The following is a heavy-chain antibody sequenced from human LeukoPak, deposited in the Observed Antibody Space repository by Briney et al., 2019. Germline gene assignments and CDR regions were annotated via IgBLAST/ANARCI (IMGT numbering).Heavy chain of an antibody. CDR3: ARTWTESYSSGWWSFDY. Sequence: GGSLRLSCAVSGFTVSSNYMSWVRQAPGKGLEWVSVIYSGGSTYYADSVKGRFTISRDNSKNTLYLQMNSLRAEDTAVYYCARTWTESYSSGWWSFDYWGQGTLVTVSS. D-gene: IGHD6-19*01. CDR2: IYSGGST. J-gene: IGHJ4*02. V-gene: IGHV3-66*01. CDR1: GFTVSSNY.